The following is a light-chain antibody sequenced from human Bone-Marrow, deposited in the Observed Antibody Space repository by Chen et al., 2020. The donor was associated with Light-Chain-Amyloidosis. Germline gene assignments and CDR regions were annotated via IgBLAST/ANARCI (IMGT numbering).Light chain of an antibody. J-gene: IGLJ1*01. CDR2: EVN. V-gene: IGLV2-14*01. CDR1: SSDVGGDNH. Sequence: QSALTQPASLSGSPGQSNTISCTGTSSDVGGDNHVSWYQQHPDNAPQLMIYEVNNRPSWVQDRVSGYQADKTAELTISGLQNEDEADYFCSSYTITTTLVFGSGTRLTVL. CDR3: SSYTITTTLV.